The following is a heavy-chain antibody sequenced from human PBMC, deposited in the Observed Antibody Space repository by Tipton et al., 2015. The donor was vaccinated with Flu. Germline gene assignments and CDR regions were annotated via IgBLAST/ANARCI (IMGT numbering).Heavy chain of an antibody. CDR2: IDSSGDTI. CDR3: ARERNVATPIDY. J-gene: IGHJ4*02. CDR1: GFSFSSSE. D-gene: IGHD6-6*01. Sequence: AASGFSFSSSEMDWVRQAPGKGLEWLSYIDSSGDTIYYADSVKGRFTISRDNAKNSLFLQMNGLRAEDTAIYYCARERNVATPIDYWGQGTLVTVSS. V-gene: IGHV3-48*03.